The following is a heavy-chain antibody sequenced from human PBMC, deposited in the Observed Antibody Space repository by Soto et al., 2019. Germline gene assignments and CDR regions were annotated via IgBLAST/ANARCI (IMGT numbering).Heavy chain of an antibody. Sequence: SETLCLTCRASGAYISDFSWSWIRQPAGKGLEWIGRITINGNTQKNPSFKSRVTMSIDTSRNHFSLNLQSATAADTALYYCARETGENWTYEAHWGPGTLVTVSS. CDR2: ITINGNT. V-gene: IGHV4-4*07. CDR1: GAYISDFS. D-gene: IGHD1-7*01. CDR3: ARETGENWTYEAH. J-gene: IGHJ1*01.